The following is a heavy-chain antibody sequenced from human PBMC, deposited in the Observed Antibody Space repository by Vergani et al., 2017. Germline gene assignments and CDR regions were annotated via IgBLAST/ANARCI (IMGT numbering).Heavy chain of an antibody. D-gene: IGHD3-22*01. CDR3: AKDYYDSSGSAGDAFDI. J-gene: IGHJ3*02. CDR1: GFTFSSYG. Sequence: VQLVESGGGVVQPGRSLRLSCAASGFTFSSYGMHWVRQAPGKGLEWVAVISYDGSNKYYADSVKGQFTISRDNSKNTLYLQMNSLRAEDTAVYYCAKDYYDSSGSAGDAFDIWGQGTMVTVSS. CDR2: ISYDGSNK. V-gene: IGHV3-30*18.